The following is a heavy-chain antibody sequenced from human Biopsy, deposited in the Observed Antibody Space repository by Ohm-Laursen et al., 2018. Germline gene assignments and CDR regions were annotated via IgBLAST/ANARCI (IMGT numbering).Heavy chain of an antibody. Sequence: ASVKVSCKAPGGTFSNYGVNWARQALGQGLEWLGGNIPILGTGNYAQKFQDRVTVAADTSTSTATMELRSLRSDDTAVYYCATKLTGYFHHWGQGTLVIVSS. D-gene: IGHD3-9*01. CDR1: GGTFSNYG. J-gene: IGHJ1*01. V-gene: IGHV1-69*06. CDR3: ATKLTGYFHH. CDR2: NIPILGTG.